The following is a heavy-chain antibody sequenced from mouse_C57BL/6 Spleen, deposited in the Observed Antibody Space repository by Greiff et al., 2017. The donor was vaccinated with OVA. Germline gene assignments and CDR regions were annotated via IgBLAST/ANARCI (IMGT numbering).Heavy chain of an antibody. CDR2: ISGGGSYT. CDR3: AREGETIAACYFDV. J-gene: IGHJ1*03. D-gene: IGHD6-1*01. CDR1: GFTFSSYA. Sequence: EVNVVESGGGLVKPGGSLKLSCAASGFTFSSYAMPWVRQTPEKRLEWVAYISGGGSYTYYADKVKGRFTISRDNAKNNLYLQMSSLKSEDTAMYYCAREGETIAACYFDVWGTGTTLTVSS. V-gene: IGHV5-4*01.